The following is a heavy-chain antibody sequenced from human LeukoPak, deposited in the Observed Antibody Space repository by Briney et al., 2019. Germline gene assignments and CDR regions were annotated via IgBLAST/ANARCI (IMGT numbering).Heavy chain of an antibody. Sequence: GGSLRLSCAASGFTFSSYAMHWVRQAPGKGLAWVAVITHDGSNKYYADSVKGRFTISRDNSKHTLYLQMNSLRAEETAVYYCAKDLVVAYDILTGYFDYWGQGTLVTVSS. CDR2: ITHDGSNK. CDR3: AKDLVVAYDILTGYFDY. V-gene: IGHV3-30-3*01. D-gene: IGHD3-9*01. CDR1: GFTFSSYA. J-gene: IGHJ4*02.